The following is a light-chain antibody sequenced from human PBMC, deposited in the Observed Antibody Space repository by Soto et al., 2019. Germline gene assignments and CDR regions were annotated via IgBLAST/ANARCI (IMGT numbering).Light chain of an antibody. J-gene: IGKJ1*01. V-gene: IGKV1-39*01. CDR3: QQSYRTPPWT. CDR2: GAS. Sequence: DIQMTQSPSSLSASVGDRVTITCRASQSISRYLNWYQQKPGKAPNLLIFGASSLQSGVPSRFSGSGSGTDFTLTISSLQPEDFATYYCQQSYRTPPWTFGQGTKVEI. CDR1: QSISRY.